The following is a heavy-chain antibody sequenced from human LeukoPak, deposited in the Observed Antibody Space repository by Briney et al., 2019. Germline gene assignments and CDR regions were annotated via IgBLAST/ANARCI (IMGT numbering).Heavy chain of an antibody. J-gene: IGHJ4*02. V-gene: IGHV3-30*02. CDR1: GFTFSSYG. Sequence: GGSLRLSCAASGFTFSSYGMHWVRQAPGKGLEWVAFIRYDGSNKYYADSVKGRFTISRDNSKNTLYLQMNSLRAEDTAVYYCAKGYSSSYYAFDYWGQGTLVTVSS. CDR2: IRYDGSNK. CDR3: AKGYSSSYYAFDY. D-gene: IGHD6-6*01.